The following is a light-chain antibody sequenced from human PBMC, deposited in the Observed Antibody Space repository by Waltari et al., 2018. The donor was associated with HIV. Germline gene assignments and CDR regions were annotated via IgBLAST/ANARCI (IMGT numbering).Light chain of an antibody. CDR1: SASVPGRSS. Sequence: LVTQASSSSVSPGGTVTLTSGLISASVPGRSSPRWYQQTPGQAPRTLIYNTNTRSSGVPDRFSGSILGNKAALTISGAQADDECDYHCVLYVGSGIWVFGGGTKLTVL. V-gene: IGLV8-61*01. J-gene: IGLJ3*02. CDR3: VLYVGSGIWV. CDR2: NTN.